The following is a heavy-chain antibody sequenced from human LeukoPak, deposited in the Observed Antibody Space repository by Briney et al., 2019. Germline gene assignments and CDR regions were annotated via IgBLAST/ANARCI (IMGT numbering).Heavy chain of an antibody. CDR3: VKDPKGTVTTDY. J-gene: IGHJ4*02. CDR2: ISSNGGNT. Sequence: GGSLRLSCSDSGFTFTSYAMHWVRQAPGKGLEYVSAISSNGGNTYYADSVKGGFTISRDNSKNTLYLQMSSLRVEDTAVYYCVKDPKGTVTTDYWGQGTLVTVSS. V-gene: IGHV3-64D*09. CDR1: GFTFTSYA. D-gene: IGHD4-17*01.